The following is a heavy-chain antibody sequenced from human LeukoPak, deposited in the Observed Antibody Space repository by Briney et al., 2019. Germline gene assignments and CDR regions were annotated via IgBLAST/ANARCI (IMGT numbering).Heavy chain of an antibody. CDR3: ARGRKSYVFMIVVVIKPFDY. CDR2: SIIVEAP. V-gene: IGHV4-34*01. D-gene: IGHD3-22*01. CDR1: VGPSVVTT. J-gene: IGHJ4*02. Sequence: SETLSSPALSMVGPSVVTTGAGSASPQGRGWSGLGKSIIVEAPTTTRPFKSRVTISVDTSKNQFSLKLSSVTAADTAVYYCARGRKSYVFMIVVVIKPFDYWGQGTLVTVFS.